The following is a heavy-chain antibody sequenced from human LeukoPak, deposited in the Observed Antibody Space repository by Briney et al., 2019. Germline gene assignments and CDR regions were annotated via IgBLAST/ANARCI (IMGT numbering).Heavy chain of an antibody. Sequence: SETLSLTCVVSGDSMSSGNYYWSWIRQPAGKGLEWIGRIYPSGNTNYSPSLKSRATISVDMSKNQFSLKLSSVTAADTAVYYCARDATYYSEPSAYKDAFDTWGQGTVVTVSS. CDR1: GDSMSSGNYY. D-gene: IGHD3-16*01. J-gene: IGHJ3*02. V-gene: IGHV4-61*02. CDR2: IYPSGNT. CDR3: ARDATYYSEPSAYKDAFDT.